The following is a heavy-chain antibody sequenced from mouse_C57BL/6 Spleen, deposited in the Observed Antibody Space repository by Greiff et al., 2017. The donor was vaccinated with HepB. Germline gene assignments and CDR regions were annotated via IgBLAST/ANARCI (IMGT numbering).Heavy chain of an antibody. CDR1: GYTFTSYC. J-gene: IGHJ4*01. D-gene: IGHD1-3*01. CDR2: IDPSNGDT. V-gene: IGHV1-69*02. Sequence: QVQLQQSGAELVRPGASVKLSCKASGYTFTSYCMNWVKQRPVQGLEWIGEIDPSNGDTNYNEKFKGKATLTADKSSSTAYMQLSSLTSEDSAVYYCARRDANNIAMDYWGQGTSVTVSS. CDR3: ARRDANNIAMDY.